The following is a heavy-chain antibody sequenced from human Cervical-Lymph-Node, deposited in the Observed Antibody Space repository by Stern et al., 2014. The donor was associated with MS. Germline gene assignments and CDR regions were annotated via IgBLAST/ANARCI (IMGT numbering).Heavy chain of an antibody. J-gene: IGHJ6*02. Sequence: VQLGESGAEVKKPGASVKVSCKASGYTFTSYYMHWVRQAPGQGLEWMGIINPSGGTTCYAQKFQGRVTMTRDTSTSTVYMELSSLRSEDTAVYYCARDIVVVPAAGFYYYGMDVWGQGTTVTVSS. CDR2: INPSGGTT. D-gene: IGHD2-2*01. CDR1: GYTFTSYY. V-gene: IGHV1-46*03. CDR3: ARDIVVVPAAGFYYYGMDV.